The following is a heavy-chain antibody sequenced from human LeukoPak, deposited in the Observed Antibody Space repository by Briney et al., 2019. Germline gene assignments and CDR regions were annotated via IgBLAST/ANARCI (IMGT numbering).Heavy chain of an antibody. CDR1: GFTFSAYW. J-gene: IGHJ4*02. Sequence: GGSLRLSCAASGFTFSAYWMSWVRQAPGMGLEWVANIRPDGSEKYYVDSVKGRFTISRDNAKNSLYLQMNSLRAEDTAVYYCAKSGITIFGVVIPFDYWGQGTLVTVSS. CDR3: AKSGITIFGVVIPFDY. CDR2: IRPDGSEK. V-gene: IGHV3-7*03. D-gene: IGHD3-3*01.